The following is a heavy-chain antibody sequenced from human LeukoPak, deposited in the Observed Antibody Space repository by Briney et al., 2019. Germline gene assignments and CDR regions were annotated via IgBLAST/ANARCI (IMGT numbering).Heavy chain of an antibody. CDR2: IYYTGST. Sequence: PSGTLSLTCTVSGGSVSSGSYYWSWIRQPPGKGLEWIGFIYYTGSTKYNPSLKSRVTMSADTSKNQFSLKLRSVTAADTAVYYCAKAGAYGDYVWDSWGQGTLVTVSS. CDR3: AKAGAYGDYVWDS. J-gene: IGHJ4*02. D-gene: IGHD4-17*01. V-gene: IGHV4-61*01. CDR1: GGSVSSGSYY.